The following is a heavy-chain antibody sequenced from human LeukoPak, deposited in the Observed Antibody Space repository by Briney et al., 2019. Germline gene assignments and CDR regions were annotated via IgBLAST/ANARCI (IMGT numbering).Heavy chain of an antibody. D-gene: IGHD3-22*01. Sequence: ASVKVSCKASGYTFTGYYMHWVRQAPGQGLEWMGWINPNSGGTNYAQKFQGRVTMTRDTSTSIAYMELRSLRSDDTAVYYCARAGYYDSSVYSPRGPLSSWGQGTLVTVSS. CDR2: INPNSGGT. V-gene: IGHV1-2*02. CDR3: ARAGYYDSSVYSPRGPLSS. J-gene: IGHJ4*02. CDR1: GYTFTGYY.